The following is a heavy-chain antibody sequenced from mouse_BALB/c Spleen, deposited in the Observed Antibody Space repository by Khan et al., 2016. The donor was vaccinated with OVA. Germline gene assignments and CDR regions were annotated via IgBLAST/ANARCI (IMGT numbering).Heavy chain of an antibody. CDR1: GYTFTSYY. J-gene: IGHJ3*01. V-gene: IGHV1S81*02. CDR3: TRGGYGSPFSY. Sequence: QIQLVQSGAELVKPGASVKLSCKASGYTFTSYYMYWVKQRPGQGLEWIGEINPSNGGTNVNEKFKSKATLTVDKSSSTAYMEVSSLTSEDSAVYYCTRGGYGSPFSYWGQGTLFTVSA. D-gene: IGHD1-1*01. CDR2: INPSNGGT.